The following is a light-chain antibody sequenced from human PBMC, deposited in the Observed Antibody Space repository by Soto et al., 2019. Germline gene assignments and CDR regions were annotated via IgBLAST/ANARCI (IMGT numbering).Light chain of an antibody. CDR3: SSYAGSNTYV. Sequence: QSVLTQPPSASGSPGQSVTISCIGTSSDVGGYNYVSWYQQHPGKAPKLMIYEVSKRPSGVPDRFSGSKSGNTASLTVSGLQTDDEAYYYCSSYAGSNTYVF. V-gene: IGLV2-8*01. J-gene: IGLJ6*01. CDR1: SSDVGGYNY. CDR2: EVS.